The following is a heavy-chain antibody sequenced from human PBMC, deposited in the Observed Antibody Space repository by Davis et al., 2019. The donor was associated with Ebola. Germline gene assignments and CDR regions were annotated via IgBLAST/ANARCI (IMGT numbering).Heavy chain of an antibody. CDR1: GGSISSSSYY. J-gene: IGHJ3*02. V-gene: IGHV4-39*01. CDR3: ARLEGAFDI. CDR2: IYYSGST. Sequence: PSETLSLTCTVSGGSISSSSYYWGWIRQPPGKGLEWIGNIYYSGSTYYNPSLKTRVTISVDTSKNQFSLKLSSVTAADTAVYYCARLEGAFDIWGQGTMVTVSS.